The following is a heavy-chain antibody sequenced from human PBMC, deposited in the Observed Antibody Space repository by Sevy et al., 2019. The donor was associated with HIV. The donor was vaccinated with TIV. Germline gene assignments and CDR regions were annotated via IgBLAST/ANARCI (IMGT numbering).Heavy chain of an antibody. Sequence: GGSLRLSCAASGFTFSSYAMSWVRQAPGKGLEWVSAISGSGGSTYYADSVKGRFTISRDNSKNTLYLQMNSLGAEDTAVYYCAQRRGQQLGLFDPWGQGTLVTVSS. CDR3: AQRRGQQLGLFDP. CDR1: GFTFSSYA. D-gene: IGHD6-13*01. J-gene: IGHJ5*02. V-gene: IGHV3-23*01. CDR2: ISGSGGST.